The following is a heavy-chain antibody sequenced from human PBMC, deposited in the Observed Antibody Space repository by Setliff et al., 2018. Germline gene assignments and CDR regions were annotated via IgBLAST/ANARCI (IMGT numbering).Heavy chain of an antibody. CDR3: ARTGTYRYFDY. D-gene: IGHD1-1*01. CDR1: GGSINSGVYY. V-gene: IGHV4-39*01. Sequence: PSETLSLTCTVSGGSINSGVYYWGWIRQPPGKGLEGIGRIYHGGDTYYNASLKSRLTISVDTSKNQFSLKLRSVTAADTAVYYCARTGTYRYFDYWGQGALVTVSS. J-gene: IGHJ4*02. CDR2: IYHGGDT.